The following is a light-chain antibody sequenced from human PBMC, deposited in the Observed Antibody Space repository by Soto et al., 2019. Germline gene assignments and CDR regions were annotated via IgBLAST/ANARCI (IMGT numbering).Light chain of an antibody. V-gene: IGKV1-9*01. CDR2: AAS. CDR3: QKLDAYPPWT. J-gene: IGKJ1*01. Sequence: IQLTQSPSSLSASVGDRVTITCRASQGISSSLAWYQQQPGKAPKLLIYAASTLQSGVPSRFSGSGSGTDFTLTISSLQPEDFATYFCQKLDAYPPWTFGQGTKV. CDR1: QGISSS.